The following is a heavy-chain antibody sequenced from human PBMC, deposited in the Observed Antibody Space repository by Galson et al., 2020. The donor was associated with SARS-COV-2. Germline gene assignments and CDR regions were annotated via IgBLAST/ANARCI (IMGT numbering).Heavy chain of an antibody. V-gene: IGHV4-39*07. CDR2: IYYSETT. CDR1: HVPIRSSPFY. Sequence: SETLSLTCTVSHVPIRSSPFYWGWIRQPPGKGLEWIGSIYYSETTYYNPSLKSRVTISLDMSRNQVSLKLSSVTAADTAVYYCARHLTALSTGLDSWGPGTLVTVSS. J-gene: IGHJ4*02. D-gene: IGHD5-18*01. CDR3: ARHLTALSTGLDS.